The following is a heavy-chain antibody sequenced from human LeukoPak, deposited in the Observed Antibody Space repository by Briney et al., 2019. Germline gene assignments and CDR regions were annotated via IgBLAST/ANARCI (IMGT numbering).Heavy chain of an antibody. Sequence: ASVKVSCKASGYTFTGYYMHWVRQAPGQGLEGMGWINPNSGGTNYAQKLQGRVTMTRDTSISTAYMELSRLRSDDTAVYYCAAEYSGYVNWFDPWGQGTLVTVSS. D-gene: IGHD5-12*01. V-gene: IGHV1-2*02. CDR2: INPNSGGT. CDR1: GYTFTGYY. J-gene: IGHJ5*02. CDR3: AAEYSGYVNWFDP.